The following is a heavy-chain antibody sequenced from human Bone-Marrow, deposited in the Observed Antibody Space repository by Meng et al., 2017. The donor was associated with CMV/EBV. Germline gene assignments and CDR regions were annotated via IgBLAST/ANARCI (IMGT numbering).Heavy chain of an antibody. Sequence: ASVKVSCKASGYTFTSYGISWVRQAPGQGLEWMGWISAHNGNTNYAQKLQGRVTMTTDTSTSTAYMELRSLRSDDTAVYYCARDNELRFLEWLSRQYYYYGMDVWGQGTTVTVSS. CDR3: ARDNELRFLEWLSRQYYYYGMDV. CDR1: GYTFTSYG. J-gene: IGHJ6*02. D-gene: IGHD3-3*01. CDR2: ISAHNGNT. V-gene: IGHV1-18*01.